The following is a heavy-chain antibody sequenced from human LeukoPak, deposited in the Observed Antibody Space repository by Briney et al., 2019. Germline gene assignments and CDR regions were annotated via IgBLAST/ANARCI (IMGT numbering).Heavy chain of an antibody. V-gene: IGHV3-9*03. CDR3: VKDFGKTGDEDYFDG. CDR2: ISWTGRII. J-gene: IGHJ4*02. D-gene: IGHD7-27*01. CDR1: GFRFEHYA. Sequence: GRSLRLSCAASGFRFEHYAMHWVRQVPGKGLAWVAGISWTGRIIGYADSVKGRFIISRDNANTSLHLQMNSLQAEDMAFYFCVKDFGKTGDEDYFDGWGQGTLVTVSS.